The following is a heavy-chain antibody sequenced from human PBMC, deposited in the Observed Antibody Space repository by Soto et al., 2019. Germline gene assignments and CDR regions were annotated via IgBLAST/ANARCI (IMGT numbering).Heavy chain of an antibody. J-gene: IGHJ4*02. CDR3: ARTSDSSVRYFDY. Sequence: PGVPKKDACKGAEYNIASYSVGWVSKMPGKGLEWMGNIYPGDSDTRYSPSFQGQVTISADNSINTAYLQWSSLRASDTAMYYCARTSDSSVRYFDYWGQGALVTVSS. V-gene: IGHV5-51*01. CDR1: EYNIASYS. D-gene: IGHD3-22*01. CDR2: IYPGDSDT.